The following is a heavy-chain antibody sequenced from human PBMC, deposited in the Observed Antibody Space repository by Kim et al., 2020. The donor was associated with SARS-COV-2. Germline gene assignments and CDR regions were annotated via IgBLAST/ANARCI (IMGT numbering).Heavy chain of an antibody. CDR2: IYSGGST. CDR1: GFTVSSNY. J-gene: IGHJ3*02. D-gene: IGHD1-26*01. CDR3: TLGWELLRGPTSPAFDI. V-gene: IGHV3-53*04. Sequence: GGSLRLSCAASGFTVSSNYMSWVRQAPGKGLEWVSVIYSGGSTYYADSVKGRFTISRHNSKNTLYLQMNSLRAEDTAVYYCTLGWELLRGPTSPAFDIWGQGTMVTVSS.